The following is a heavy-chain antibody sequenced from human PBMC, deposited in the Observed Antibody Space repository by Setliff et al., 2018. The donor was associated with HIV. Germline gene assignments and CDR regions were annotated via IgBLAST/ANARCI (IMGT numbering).Heavy chain of an antibody. J-gene: IGHJ3*02. Sequence: ASVKVSCKATGGTFSSYAMSWVRQAPGQGLEWMGAIIPMLGITNYAQKFQGRVTMIADKSTGTAYMDLSSLTSDDTAVYYCASSFGGNSLRHEAAFDIWGPGTMVTVSS. D-gene: IGHD2-21*02. CDR3: ASSFGGNSLRHEAAFDI. V-gene: IGHV1-69*10. CDR1: GGTFSSYA. CDR2: IIPMLGIT.